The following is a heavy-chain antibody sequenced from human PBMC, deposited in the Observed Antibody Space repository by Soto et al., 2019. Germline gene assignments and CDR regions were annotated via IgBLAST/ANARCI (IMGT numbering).Heavy chain of an antibody. J-gene: IGHJ6*04. CDR2: IIPIFGTA. D-gene: IGHD3-3*01. CDR1: GGTFSSYA. Sequence: SVKVSCKASGGTFSSYAISWVRQAPGQGLEWMGGIIPIFGTANYAQKFQGRVTSTADESTSAGYLELSGLRTEEHAELSGWRVDYYDFWSGTPTHNKHYYYGIGEWGGGTTVTVCS. V-gene: IGHV1-69*13. CDR3: WRVDYYDFWSGTPTHNKHYYYGIGE.